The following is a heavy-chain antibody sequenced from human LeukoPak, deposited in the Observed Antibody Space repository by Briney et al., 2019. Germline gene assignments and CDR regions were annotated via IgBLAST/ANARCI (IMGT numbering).Heavy chain of an antibody. D-gene: IGHD5-12*01. J-gene: IGHJ4*02. CDR1: GGSISSSSYY. CDR3: ASGQWLRHDY. V-gene: IGHV4-39*07. CDR2: IYYSGST. Sequence: SETLSLTCTVSGGSISSSSYYWGWIRQPPGKGLEWIGSIYYSGSTYYNPSLKSRVTISVDTSKNQFSLKLSSVTAADTAVYYCASGQWLRHDYWGQGTLVTVSS.